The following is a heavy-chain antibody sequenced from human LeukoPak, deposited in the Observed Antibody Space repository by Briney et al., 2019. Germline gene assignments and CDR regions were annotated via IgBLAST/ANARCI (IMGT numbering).Heavy chain of an antibody. V-gene: IGHV3-23*01. D-gene: IGHD1-14*01. CDR1: GFTFSSYA. J-gene: IGHJ6*03. CDR3: AKGVTRYYYYMDV. Sequence: GGSLRLSFAASGFTFSSYAMSWVRQAPGKGLEWVSSISGSGGSTYYADSVKGRFTISRDNSKNTLYLQMNSLRAEDTAVYYCAKGVTRYYYYMDVWGKGTTVTVSS. CDR2: ISGSGGST.